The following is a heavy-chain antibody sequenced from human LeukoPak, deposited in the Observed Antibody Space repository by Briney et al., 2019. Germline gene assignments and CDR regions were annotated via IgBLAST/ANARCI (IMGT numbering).Heavy chain of an antibody. V-gene: IGHV1-69*05. Sequence: SVEVSCKASGGTFRSYAISWVRQAPGQGLEWMGGIIPIFGTANYAQKFQGRVTITTDESTSTAYMELSSLRSEDTAVYYCARETTVTRSFDYWGQGTLVTVSS. J-gene: IGHJ4*02. CDR2: IIPIFGTA. D-gene: IGHD4-17*01. CDR3: ARETTVTRSFDY. CDR1: GGTFRSYA.